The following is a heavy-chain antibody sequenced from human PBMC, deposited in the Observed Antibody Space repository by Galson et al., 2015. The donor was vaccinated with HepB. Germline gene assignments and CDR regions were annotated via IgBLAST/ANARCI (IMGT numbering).Heavy chain of an antibody. V-gene: IGHV1-58*01. J-gene: IGHJ2*01. CDR3: AAVRQITMVRGVIKDWYFDL. CDR2: IVVGSGNT. CDR1: GFTFTSSA. D-gene: IGHD3-10*01. Sequence: SVKVSCKASGFTFTSSAVQWVRQARGQRLEWIGWIVVGSGNTNYAQKFQERVTITRDMSTSTAYMELSSLRSEDTAVYYCAAVRQITMVRGVIKDWYFDLWGRGTLVTVSS.